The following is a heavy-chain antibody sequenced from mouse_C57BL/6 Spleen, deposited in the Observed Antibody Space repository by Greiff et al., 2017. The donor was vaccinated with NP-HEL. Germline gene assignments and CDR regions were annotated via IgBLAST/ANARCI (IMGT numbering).Heavy chain of an antibody. CDR2: ISDGGSYT. J-gene: IGHJ1*03. V-gene: IGHV5-4*01. CDR1: GFTFSSYA. D-gene: IGHD2-1*01. CDR3: ARDRRTRNYDWYFDV. Sequence: EVQGVESGGGLVKPGGSLKLSCAASGFTFSSYAMSWVRQTPEKRLEWVATISDGGSYTYYPDNVKGRFTISRDNAKNNLYLQMSHLKSEDTAMYYCARDRRTRNYDWYFDVWGTGTTVTVSS.